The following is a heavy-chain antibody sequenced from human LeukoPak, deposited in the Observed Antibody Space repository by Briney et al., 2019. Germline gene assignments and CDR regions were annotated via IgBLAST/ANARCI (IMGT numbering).Heavy chain of an antibody. D-gene: IGHD4-11*01. J-gene: IGHJ4*02. CDR2: IIGSGGST. V-gene: IGHV3-23*01. CDR1: GFTFSSYA. Sequence: PGGSLRLSCAASGFTFSSYAMSWVRQAPGKGLEWVSAIIGSGGSTYYADSVKGRFTISRDNSKNTLYLQMNSLRAEDTAVYYCAKGNLYSNYVPFDYWGQGTLVTVSS. CDR3: AKGNLYSNYVPFDY.